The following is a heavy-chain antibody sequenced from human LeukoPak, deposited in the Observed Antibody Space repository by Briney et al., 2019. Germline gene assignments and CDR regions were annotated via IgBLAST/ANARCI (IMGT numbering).Heavy chain of an antibody. CDR3: ATGDCGGDCYSSYFDY. CDR2: ISYDGSNK. Sequence: PGGSLRLSCAAPEFTFISYGMHWVAQAPGRGWGGVPVISYDGSNKYYADSVKGRFTISRDNSKSMLYLQMDSLRDEDTAVYYCATGDCGGDCYSSYFDYWGQGTLVTVSS. J-gene: IGHJ4*02. CDR1: EFTFISYG. D-gene: IGHD2-21*02. V-gene: IGHV3-30*03.